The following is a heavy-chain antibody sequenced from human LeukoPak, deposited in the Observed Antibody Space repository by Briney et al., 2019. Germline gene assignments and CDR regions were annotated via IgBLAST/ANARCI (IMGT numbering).Heavy chain of an antibody. D-gene: IGHD1-26*01. CDR3: ARRGEVGATSGSWYFDL. J-gene: IGHJ2*01. CDR1: RGSISDYY. CDR2: IYDSGGT. Sequence: PSETLSLTCTVSRGSISDYYWSWIRQPPGKGLEWIGYIYDSGGTNFNPSLKSRVTISLDTSKNQFSLKLSSVTAADMAVYYCARRGEVGATSGSWYFDLWGRGTLVTVSS. V-gene: IGHV4-59*01.